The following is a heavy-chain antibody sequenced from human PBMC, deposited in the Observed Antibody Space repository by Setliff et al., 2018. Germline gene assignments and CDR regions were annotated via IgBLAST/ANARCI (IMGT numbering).Heavy chain of an antibody. D-gene: IGHD5-12*01. J-gene: IGHJ4*02. CDR2: VFSGDSDT. CDR1: GYRFTTYW. Sequence: HGESLKISCKGSGYRFTTYWIGWVRQMPGKGLEWMGIVFSGDSDTRYSPSFQGQVTISADKSTRTAYLQWNRLKASDTAIYYCARTLRYGGYLLAYWGQGTLVTVSS. V-gene: IGHV5-51*01. CDR3: ARTLRYGGYLLAY.